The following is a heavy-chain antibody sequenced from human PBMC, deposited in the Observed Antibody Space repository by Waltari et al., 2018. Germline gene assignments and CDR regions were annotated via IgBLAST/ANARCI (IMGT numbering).Heavy chain of an antibody. D-gene: IGHD2-8*01. V-gene: IGHV4-31*03. J-gene: IGHJ6*02. CDR2: IYHSGST. CDR3: ARVAYCTNGVSSLYYYYYGMDV. Sequence: QVQLQESGPGLVKPSQTLSLTCTVSGGSISSGGYYWSWIRQHPGKGLEWIGYIYHSGSTYCNPSLKSRVTISVDRSKSQFSLKLSSVTAADTAVYYCARVAYCTNGVSSLYYYYYGMDVWGQGTTVIVSS. CDR1: GGSISSGGYY.